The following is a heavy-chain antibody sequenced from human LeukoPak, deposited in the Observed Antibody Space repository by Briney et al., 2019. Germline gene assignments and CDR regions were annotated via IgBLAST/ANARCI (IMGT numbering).Heavy chain of an antibody. V-gene: IGHV3-30*18. CDR2: ISYDGSNK. CDR3: AKGDCSSTSCYTFDY. Sequence: PGGSLRLSCAPSGFTFSSYGMHWVRQAPGKGLEWVAVISYDGSNKFYADSVKGRFTISRDNSKNTLYLQMNSLRAEDTAVYYCAKGDCSSTSCYTFDYWGQGTLVTVSS. D-gene: IGHD2-2*02. CDR1: GFTFSSYG. J-gene: IGHJ4*02.